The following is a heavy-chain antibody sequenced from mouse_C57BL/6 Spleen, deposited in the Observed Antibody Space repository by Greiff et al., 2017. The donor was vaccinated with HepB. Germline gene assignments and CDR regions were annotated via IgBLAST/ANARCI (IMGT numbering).Heavy chain of an antibody. CDR1: GYTFTSYW. D-gene: IGHD3-3*01. J-gene: IGHJ4*01. CDR2: IDPSDSYT. CDR3: ARRDSHMDY. V-gene: IGHV1-69*01. Sequence: VQLQQPGAELVMPGASVKLSCKASGYTFTSYWMHWVKQRPGQGLEWIGEIDPSDSYTNYNQKFKGKSTLTVDKSSSTAYMQLSSLTSEDSAVYYCARRDSHMDYWGQGTSVTVSS.